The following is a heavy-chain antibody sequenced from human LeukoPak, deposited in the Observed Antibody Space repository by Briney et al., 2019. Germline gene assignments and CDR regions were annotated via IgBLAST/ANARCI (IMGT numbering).Heavy chain of an antibody. CDR2: IYSNGNT. Sequence: SETLSLTCTVSGGSISNYYWNWIRQPAGKALEWIGRIYSNGNTNYNPSLKSRVTISVETSKNQFFLMLFSVTAADTAVYYCARVYYSNSYDYWYFDLWGRGTVVTVSS. CDR1: GGSISNYY. J-gene: IGHJ2*01. V-gene: IGHV4-4*07. D-gene: IGHD6-13*01. CDR3: ARVYYSNSYDYWYFDL.